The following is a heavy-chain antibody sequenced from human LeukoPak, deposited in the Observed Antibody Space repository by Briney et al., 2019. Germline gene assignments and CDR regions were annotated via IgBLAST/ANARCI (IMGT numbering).Heavy chain of an antibody. D-gene: IGHD6-13*01. CDR1: GFTFSSNG. CDR3: VVYKYILSWSAFDF. CDR2: IWYDGSNK. Sequence: PGGSLRLSCAASGFTFSSNGMHWVRQAPGKGLEWVAVIWYDGSNKYYADSVKGRFTISRDNSKNTLYLQMNNLRVEDTAVYYCVVYKYILSWSAFDFWGRGTMVTVSS. V-gene: IGHV3-33*08. J-gene: IGHJ3*01.